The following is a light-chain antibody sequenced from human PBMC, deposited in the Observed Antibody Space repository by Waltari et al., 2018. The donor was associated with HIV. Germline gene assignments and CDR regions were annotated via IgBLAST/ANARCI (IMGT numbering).Light chain of an antibody. CDR1: QNVDTW. CDR2: KAS. Sequence: IQMTQSPSILSASVGDRVTLTCRASQNVDTWLAWYQQRPGRAPKLLIYKASTLEYGVPARFSGSGSGTNFTLTINTLHPDDFATYYCQQYNSDFYTFGLGTTLDLK. CDR3: QQYNSDFYT. J-gene: IGKJ2*01. V-gene: IGKV1-5*03.